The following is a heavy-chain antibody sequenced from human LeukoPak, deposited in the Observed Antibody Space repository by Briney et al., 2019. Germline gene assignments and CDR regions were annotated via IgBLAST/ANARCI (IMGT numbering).Heavy chain of an antibody. Sequence: SETLPLTCTVSGGSISSSSYYWGWIRQPPGKGLEWIGSIYYSGSTYYNPSLKSRVTISVDTSKNQFSLKLSSVTAADTAVYYCARQDSSSWYWYFDLWGRGTLVTVSS. CDR1: GGSISSSSYY. D-gene: IGHD6-13*01. CDR3: ARQDSSSWYWYFDL. V-gene: IGHV4-39*01. CDR2: IYYSGST. J-gene: IGHJ2*01.